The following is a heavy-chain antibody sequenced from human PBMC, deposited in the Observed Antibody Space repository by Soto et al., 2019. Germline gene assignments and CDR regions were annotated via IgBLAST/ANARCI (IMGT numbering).Heavy chain of an antibody. Sequence: SETLSLTCTVSGGSISSGGYYWSWIRQHPGKGLEWIGYIYYGGSTYYNPSLKSRVTISVDTSKNQFSLKLSSVTAADTAVYYCARVTPYRLLPSSYYYYMDVWGKGTTVTVSS. CDR3: ARVTPYRLLPSSYYYYMDV. V-gene: IGHV4-31*03. CDR1: GGSISSGGYY. CDR2: IYYGGST. D-gene: IGHD2-15*01. J-gene: IGHJ6*03.